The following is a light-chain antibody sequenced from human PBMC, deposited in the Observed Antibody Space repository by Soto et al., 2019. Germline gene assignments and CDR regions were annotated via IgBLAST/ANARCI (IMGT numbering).Light chain of an antibody. V-gene: IGLV2-14*01. CDR2: DVS. CDR3: SSYTSSGPR. CDR1: SSDVGDYNY. J-gene: IGLJ3*02. Sequence: QSALTQPASVSGSPGQSITISCTGTSSDVGDYNYVSWYQQHPGKAPKLMIYDVSNRPSGVSNRFSGSKSGNTASLTISGLQAEDEADYYCSSYTSSGPRFGGGTKLTVL.